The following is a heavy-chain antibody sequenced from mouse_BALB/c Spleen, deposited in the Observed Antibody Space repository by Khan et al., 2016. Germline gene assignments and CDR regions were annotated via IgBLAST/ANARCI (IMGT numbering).Heavy chain of an antibody. V-gene: IGHV9-4*02. CDR2: INTHSGVP. CDR1: GYTFTTAG. CDR3: ARTVGNYGYFDY. D-gene: IGHD2-1*01. Sequence: QIQLVQSGPELKKPGETVRISCKASGYTFTTAGMQWVQKMPGKGLKWIGWINTHSGVPKYAEDFKGRFAFSLETSASTAYLQIRNLKNEDTATYVCARTVGNYGYFDYWGQGTTLTVSS. J-gene: IGHJ2*01.